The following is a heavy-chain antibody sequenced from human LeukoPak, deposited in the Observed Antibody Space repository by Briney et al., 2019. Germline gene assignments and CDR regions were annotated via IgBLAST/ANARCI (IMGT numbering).Heavy chain of an antibody. CDR2: IIPIFGTA. CDR3: ARDDSVELTRGGYSYHFDY. D-gene: IGHD5-18*01. CDR1: GGTFSSYA. J-gene: IGHJ4*02. Sequence: SVKVSCKASGGTFSSYAISWVRQAPGQGLEWMGGIIPIFGTADYAQKFQGRVTITADESTSTAYMELSSLRSEDTAVYYCARDDSVELTRGGYSYHFDYWGQGTLVTVSS. V-gene: IGHV1-69*13.